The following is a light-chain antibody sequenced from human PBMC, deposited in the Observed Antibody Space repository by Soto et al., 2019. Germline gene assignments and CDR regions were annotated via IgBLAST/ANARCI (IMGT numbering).Light chain of an antibody. Sequence: EIVLTQSPGTLSLSPGERATLSCRASQSVSSSYLAWYQQKPGQAPRLLIYGASSRATGIPDRFSGSGSGTDFTLTIRRLEPEDFEVYYCQQYGSTAVTFGQGTKVDIK. CDR2: GAS. CDR1: QSVSSSY. V-gene: IGKV3-20*01. J-gene: IGKJ1*01. CDR3: QQYGSTAVT.